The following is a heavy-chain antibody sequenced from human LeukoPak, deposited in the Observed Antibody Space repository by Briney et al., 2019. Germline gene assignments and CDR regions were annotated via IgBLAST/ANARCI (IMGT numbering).Heavy chain of an antibody. D-gene: IGHD1-20*01. CDR2: IIPILGIA. V-gene: IGHV1-69*02. J-gene: IGHJ4*02. Sequence: RASVKVSCKASGGTFSSYTISWVRQAPGQGLEWMGRIIPILGIANYAQKFQGRVTITADKYTSTAYMELSSLRSEDTAVYYCARLADNWNDDFDYWGQGTLVTVSS. CDR1: GGTFSSYT. CDR3: ARLADNWNDDFDY.